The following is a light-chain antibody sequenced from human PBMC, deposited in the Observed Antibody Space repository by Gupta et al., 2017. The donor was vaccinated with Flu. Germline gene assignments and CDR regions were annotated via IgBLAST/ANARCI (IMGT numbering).Light chain of an antibody. CDR1: QSLLHSNGYNY. J-gene: IGKJ1*01. Sequence: DIVMTQSPLSLPVTPGEPASISCRSSQSLLHSNGYNYLDWYLQKPGQSPQLLIYLGSNRASGVPDRLRGSGSGTDFTLKISRVEAEDVGVYYCMQALQTAWTFGQGTKVEIK. CDR3: MQALQTAWT. V-gene: IGKV2-28*01. CDR2: LGS.